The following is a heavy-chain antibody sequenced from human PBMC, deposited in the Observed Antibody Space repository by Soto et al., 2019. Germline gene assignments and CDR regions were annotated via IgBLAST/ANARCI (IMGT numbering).Heavy chain of an antibody. J-gene: IGHJ5*02. CDR2: INPNSGGT. CDR3: ARALLWFGEFNWFDP. CDR1: GYTFTGYY. D-gene: IGHD3-10*01. V-gene: IGHV1-2*02. Sequence: GASVKVSCKASGYTFTGYYMHWLRQSPGQGLEWMGWINPNSGGTNYAQKFQGRVTMTRDTSISTAYMELSRLRSDDTAVYYCARALLWFGEFNWFDPWGQGTLVTVSS.